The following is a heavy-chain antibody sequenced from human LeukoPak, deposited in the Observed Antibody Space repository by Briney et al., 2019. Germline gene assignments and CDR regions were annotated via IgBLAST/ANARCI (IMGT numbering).Heavy chain of an antibody. J-gene: IGHJ4*02. CDR3: WRSRAGIAAPFDY. V-gene: IGHV4-59*01. D-gene: IGHD6-13*01. CDR2: IYYSGST. CDR1: GVSLSSYY. Sequence: PSETLSLTCTVSGVSLSSYYWSWIRQPPGKGLEWIGYIYYSGSTNYNPSLKSRVTISVNTSKNQFFLKLSSEMGGDTAGDYCWRSRAGIAAPFDYWGQGTLVTVSS.